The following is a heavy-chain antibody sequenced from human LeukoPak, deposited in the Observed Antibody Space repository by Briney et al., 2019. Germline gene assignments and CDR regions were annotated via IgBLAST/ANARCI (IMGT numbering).Heavy chain of an antibody. CDR3: ARGLWQQFDY. CDR2: IYYSGGT. J-gene: IGHJ4*02. D-gene: IGHD6-13*01. CDR1: GGSISSDDYY. Sequence: PSETLSLTCTVSGGSISSDDYYWSWIRQPPGKGLEWIGYIYYSGGTSSNPSLKSRLTLSLDTSKNQFSLKLSSVTAADTAVYYCARGLWQQFDYWGQGTLVAVSS. V-gene: IGHV4-30-4*01.